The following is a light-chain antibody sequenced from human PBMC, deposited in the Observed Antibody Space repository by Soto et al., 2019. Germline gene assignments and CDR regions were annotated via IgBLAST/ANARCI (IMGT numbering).Light chain of an antibody. CDR3: STWDDSLDGVV. Sequence: QSVLTQPPSESGAPGQRVTISCSGSSSNIGSNSVNWYQQVAGTAPKLLIYGNNHRPSGVPHRFSDSKSGTSASLAISGLQSEDEADYYCSTWDDSLDGVVFGGGTKLTVL. J-gene: IGLJ2*01. CDR1: SSNIGSNS. V-gene: IGLV1-44*01. CDR2: GNN.